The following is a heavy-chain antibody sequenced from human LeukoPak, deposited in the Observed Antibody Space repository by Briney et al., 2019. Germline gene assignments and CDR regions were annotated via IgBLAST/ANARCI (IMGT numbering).Heavy chain of an antibody. J-gene: IGHJ4*02. CDR3: ARDRCSGGSCYFRRSYYFDY. D-gene: IGHD2-15*01. Sequence: ASVKVSCKASGYTFTSYGISWVRQAPGQGLEWMGWISAYNGDTNYAQKLQGRVTMTTDTSTSTACMELRSLRSDDTAVYYCARDRCSGGSCYFRRSYYFDYWGQGTLVTVSS. CDR1: GYTFTSYG. V-gene: IGHV1-18*01. CDR2: ISAYNGDT.